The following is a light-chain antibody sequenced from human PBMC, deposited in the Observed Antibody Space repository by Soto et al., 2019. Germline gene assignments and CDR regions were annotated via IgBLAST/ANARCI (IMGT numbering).Light chain of an antibody. CDR1: SSDIGGSTY. V-gene: IGLV2-14*01. CDR3: TSYTRSGLYV. J-gene: IGLJ1*01. Sequence: QSALTQPASVSGSPGQSITVSCTGTSSDIGGSTYVSWYQQHPGKAPRLIMYDVNNRPSGVAARFSASKSGNTASLTISGLQAEDEADYYCTSYTRSGLYVFGTGTKLTVL. CDR2: DVN.